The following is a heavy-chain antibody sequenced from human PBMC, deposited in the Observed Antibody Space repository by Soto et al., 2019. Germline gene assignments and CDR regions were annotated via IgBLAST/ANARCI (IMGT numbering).Heavy chain of an antibody. Sequence: QVQLVESGGGLVKPGGSLRLSCAASGFTFSDYYASWIRQAPGKGLEWVSYISGNSLDTKYADPVTGRFSISTDNADNSLHLQMNSLRVEDTAMYYCASGQQIRKAESWAQGPRVNASS. CDR3: ASGQQIRKAES. CDR1: GFTFSDYY. V-gene: IGHV3-11*05. D-gene: IGHD6-13*01. CDR2: ISGNSLDT. J-gene: IGHJ3*01.